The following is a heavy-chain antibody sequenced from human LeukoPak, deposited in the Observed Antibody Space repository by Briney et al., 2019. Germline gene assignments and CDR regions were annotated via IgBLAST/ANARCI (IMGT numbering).Heavy chain of an antibody. Sequence: GGSLRLSCAASGFTFSSYGMHWVRQAPGKGLEWVAVISYDGSNKYYADSVKGRFTISRDNSKNTLYLQMNSLRAEDTAVYYCAKDQRVATWSPGWGQGTLVTVSS. CDR1: GFTFSSYG. CDR3: AKDQRVATWSPG. V-gene: IGHV3-30*18. D-gene: IGHD5-12*01. CDR2: ISYDGSNK. J-gene: IGHJ4*02.